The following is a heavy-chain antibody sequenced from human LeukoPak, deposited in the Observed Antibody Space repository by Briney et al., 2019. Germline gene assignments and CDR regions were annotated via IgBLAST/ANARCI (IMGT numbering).Heavy chain of an antibody. Sequence: PGGSLRLSCAASGFTFSSYAMSWVRQAPGKGLEWVSSISSSSSYIYYADSVKGRFTISRDNAKNSLYLQMNSLRAEDTAVYYCARAGYSSSSVYYFQHWGQGTLVTVSS. V-gene: IGHV3-21*01. D-gene: IGHD6-13*01. CDR3: ARAGYSSSSVYYFQH. J-gene: IGHJ1*01. CDR1: GFTFSSYA. CDR2: ISSSSSYI.